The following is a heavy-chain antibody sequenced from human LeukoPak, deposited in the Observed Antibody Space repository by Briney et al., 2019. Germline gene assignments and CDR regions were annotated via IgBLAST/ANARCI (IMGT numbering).Heavy chain of an antibody. J-gene: IGHJ4*02. CDR2: ISGSGGTT. Sequence: PGGSLRLSCAASGFTFSSYPMSWVRQAPGKGLEWVSAISGSGGTTYYPDSVKGRFTISRDNSKSTLFLQMNSPRAGDTALYYCARPYTSSWYQFDSWGQGTLVTVSS. CDR1: GFTFSSYP. CDR3: ARPYTSSWYQFDS. V-gene: IGHV3-23*01. D-gene: IGHD6-13*01.